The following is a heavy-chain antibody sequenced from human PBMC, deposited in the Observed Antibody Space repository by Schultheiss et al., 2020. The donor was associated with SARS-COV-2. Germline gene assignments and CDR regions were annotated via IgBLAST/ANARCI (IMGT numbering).Heavy chain of an antibody. CDR2: IYTSGST. Sequence: SETLSLTCAVYGGSFSGYHWSWIRQPAGKGLEWIGRIYTSGSTNYNPSLKSRVTMSVDTSKNQFSLKLSSVTAADTAVYYCARNRGIIATTSYWFDPWGQETLVTVSS. D-gene: IGHD1-7*01. V-gene: IGHV4-59*10. J-gene: IGHJ5*02. CDR3: ARNRGIIATTSYWFDP. CDR1: GGSFSGYH.